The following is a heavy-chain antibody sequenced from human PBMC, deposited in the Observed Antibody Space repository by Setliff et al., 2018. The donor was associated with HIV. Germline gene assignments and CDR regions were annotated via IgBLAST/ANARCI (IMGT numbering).Heavy chain of an antibody. Sequence: PGGSLRLSCAVSGFTLSNFAMSWVRQAPGKGLEWVSAISDSGGATYYADSVKGRFTIFRDTSKNTLYLQMNSLRPDDAAVYYCARDPYCSGGSCYNEKDVWGKGTTVTVSS. CDR3: ARDPYCSGGSCYNEKDV. CDR1: GFTLSNFA. D-gene: IGHD2-15*01. V-gene: IGHV3-23*01. J-gene: IGHJ6*04. CDR2: ISDSGGAT.